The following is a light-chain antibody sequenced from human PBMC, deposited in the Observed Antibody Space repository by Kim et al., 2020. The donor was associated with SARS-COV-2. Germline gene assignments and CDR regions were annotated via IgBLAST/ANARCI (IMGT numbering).Light chain of an antibody. J-gene: IGKJ4*01. CDR2: GAS. V-gene: IGKV3-20*01. CDR1: QSLSSTY. Sequence: SPGERATLSCRASQSLSSTYLAWYQQKPGQAPRLLIYGASSRATGIPDRFSGSGSGTDFTLTISRLEAEDFAVFYCQHYGSSVLTFGGGTKVDIK. CDR3: QHYGSSVLT.